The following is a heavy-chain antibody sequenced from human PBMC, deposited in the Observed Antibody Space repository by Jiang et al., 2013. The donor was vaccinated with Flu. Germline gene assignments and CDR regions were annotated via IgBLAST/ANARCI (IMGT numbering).Heavy chain of an antibody. V-gene: IGHV3-49*05. Sequence: VQLLESGGGLVKPGRSLRLSCTASGFTFGDYAMSWFRQAPGKGLEWVGFIRSKAYGGTTEYAASVKGRFTISRDDSKSIAYLQMNSLKTEDTAVYYCTRDPLLRFLEWSQTEYYMDVWGKGTTVTVSS. CDR2: IRSKAYGGTT. CDR1: GFTFGDYA. J-gene: IGHJ6*03. CDR3: TRDPLLRFLEWSQTEYYMDV. D-gene: IGHD3-3*01.